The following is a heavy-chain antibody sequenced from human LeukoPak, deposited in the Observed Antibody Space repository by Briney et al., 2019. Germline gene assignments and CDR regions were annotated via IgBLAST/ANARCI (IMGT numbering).Heavy chain of an antibody. Sequence: HPGRSLRLSCAASGFTFSSYGMHWVRQAPGKELEWVAVISYDGSNKYYADSVKGRFTISRGNSKNTLYLQMNSLRAEDTAVYYCAKDDSSGYYSLDYFDYWGQGTLVTVSS. J-gene: IGHJ4*02. CDR1: GFTFSSYG. CDR2: ISYDGSNK. CDR3: AKDDSSGYYSLDYFDY. V-gene: IGHV3-30*18. D-gene: IGHD3-22*01.